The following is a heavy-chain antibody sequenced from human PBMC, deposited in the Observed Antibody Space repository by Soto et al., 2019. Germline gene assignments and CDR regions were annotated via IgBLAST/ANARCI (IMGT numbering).Heavy chain of an antibody. J-gene: IGHJ5*02. Sequence: QVQLQETGPGLVKPSETLSLTCTVSGASVSGYYWSWIRQTPGKGLEWIGNIHNSGAPKYNPSLKSRVTISLDTSKNEFSLKIGSVTTADTAVYYCARGPQWLRSDNWFDPWGQGNLVTVSS. CDR3: ARGPQWLRSDNWFDP. V-gene: IGHV4-59*02. CDR1: GASVSGYY. D-gene: IGHD5-12*01. CDR2: IHNSGAP.